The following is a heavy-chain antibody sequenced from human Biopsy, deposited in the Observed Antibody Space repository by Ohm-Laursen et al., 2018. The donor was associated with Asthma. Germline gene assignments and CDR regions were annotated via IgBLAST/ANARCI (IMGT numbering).Heavy chain of an antibody. D-gene: IGHD3-10*01. CDR3: ARAVDYSHYYGIDV. J-gene: IGHJ6*02. V-gene: IGHV1-18*01. CDR1: GYTFNSAG. CDR2: ISVYNGNT. Sequence: ASVKVSCKASGYTFNSAGITWVRQAPGQGLEWMGWISVYNGNTKVAQKLQDRVTMITDTSSSTAYMELRSLRSDDTAVYFCARAVDYSHYYGIDVWGQGTTVTVS.